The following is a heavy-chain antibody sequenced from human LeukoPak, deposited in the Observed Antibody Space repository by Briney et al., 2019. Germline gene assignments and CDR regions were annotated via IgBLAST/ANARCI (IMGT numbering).Heavy chain of an antibody. CDR1: GGSISSYY. J-gene: IGHJ5*02. V-gene: IGHV4-59*01. CDR3: ARDYYGRFDP. D-gene: IGHD3-10*01. CDR2: VYYSGST. Sequence: SETLSLTCTVSGGSISSYYWSWIRQPPGKGLEWIGYVYYSGSTNYNPSLKSRVTISVDTSKNQFSLKLSSVTAADTAVYYCARDYYGRFDPWGQGTLVTVSS.